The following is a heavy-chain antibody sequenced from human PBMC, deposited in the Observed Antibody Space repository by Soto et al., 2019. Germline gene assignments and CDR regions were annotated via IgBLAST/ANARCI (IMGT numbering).Heavy chain of an antibody. V-gene: IGHV3-23*01. CDR2: ISTSGGST. Sequence: GGSLRLSCAASGFTFSSYAMSWVRQAPGKGLEWVSSISTSGGSTYYADSVKGRFTISRDNSNNKLYLQMNSLRAEDTAVYYCSLSARYSGMDVWGLGTTLTVSS. CDR1: GFTFSSYA. J-gene: IGHJ6*02. CDR3: SLSARYSGMDV.